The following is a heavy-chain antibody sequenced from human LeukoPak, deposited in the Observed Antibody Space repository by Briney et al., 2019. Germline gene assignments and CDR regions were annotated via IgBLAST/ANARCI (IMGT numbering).Heavy chain of an antibody. D-gene: IGHD5-18*01. V-gene: IGHV4-39*01. J-gene: IGHJ4*02. CDR2: IYYSGST. Sequence: SETLSLTCTVSGGSISSSSYYWGWIRQPPGKGLEWIGSIYYSGSTYYNPSLKSRVTISVDTSKNQFSLKLSSVTAADTAVYYCARRRYGYYYFDYWGQGTLVTVSS. CDR3: ARRRYGYYYFDY. CDR1: GGSISSSSYY.